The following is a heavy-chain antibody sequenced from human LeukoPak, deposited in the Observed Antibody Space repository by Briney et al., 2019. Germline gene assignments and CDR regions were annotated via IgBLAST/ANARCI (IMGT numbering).Heavy chain of an antibody. CDR2: IKEDGSEK. V-gene: IGHV3-7*05. D-gene: IGHD6-25*01. CDR3: AREKAAAGSRLFGMEV. Sequence: GGSLRLSCAASAFTFSGHWMSWVRQAPGKGLEWVANIKEDGSEKYYVDSAKGRFTISRDNAKNSLYLQMNSLRAEDTAVYYCAREKAAAGSRLFGMEVWGQGTTVTVSS. CDR1: AFTFSGHW. J-gene: IGHJ6*02.